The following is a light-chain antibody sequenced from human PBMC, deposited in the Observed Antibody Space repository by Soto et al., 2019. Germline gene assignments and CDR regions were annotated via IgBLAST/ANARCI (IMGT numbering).Light chain of an antibody. J-gene: IGKJ1*01. V-gene: IGKV3-20*01. CDR3: QRYGSSLWT. Sequence: EIVLTQSPGTLSLSPGERATLSCMASQSVRSDYLAWYQQKPGQAPRLLIYGASSRATGIPDRFSGSGSGTDFTLTISRLEPEDFAVYYCQRYGSSLWTFGQGTKVDIK. CDR1: QSVRSDY. CDR2: GAS.